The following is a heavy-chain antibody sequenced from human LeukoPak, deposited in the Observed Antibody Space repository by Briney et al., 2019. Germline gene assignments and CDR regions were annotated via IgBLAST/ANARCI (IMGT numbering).Heavy chain of an antibody. CDR3: ARDIQPYYYDSSGYFYYSDY. V-gene: IGHV1-18*01. Sequence: ASVKVSCKASGYTFTSYGISWVRQAPGQGLEWMGWISAYNGNTNYAQKLQGRVTMTTDTSTSTAYMELRSLRSDDTAVYYCARDIQPYYYDSSGYFYYSDYWGQGTLVTVSS. CDR1: GYTFTSYG. CDR2: ISAYNGNT. D-gene: IGHD3-22*01. J-gene: IGHJ4*02.